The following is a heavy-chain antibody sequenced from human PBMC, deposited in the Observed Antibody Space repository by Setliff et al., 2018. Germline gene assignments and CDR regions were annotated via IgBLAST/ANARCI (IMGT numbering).Heavy chain of an antibody. V-gene: IGHV4-39*07. CDR2: VYFSGYT. CDR3: ARVDFTMLQGVLGQ. J-gene: IGHJ1*01. D-gene: IGHD3-10*01. CDR1: GDSISSGYYY. Sequence: PSETLSLTCTVSGDSISSGYYYWAWIRQPPGKGLEWIGSVYFSGYTYYNPSLSGRVTISIDTSKNQFSLRLTSVTAADTAVYYCARVDFTMLQGVLGQWGQGTLVTVSS.